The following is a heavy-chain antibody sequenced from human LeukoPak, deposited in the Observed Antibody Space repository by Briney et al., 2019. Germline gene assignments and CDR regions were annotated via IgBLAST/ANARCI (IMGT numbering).Heavy chain of an antibody. CDR3: AKVREGWGYDFNY. CDR2: ISSSGSTI. D-gene: IGHD5-12*01. Sequence: GGSLRLSCAASGFTFSSYEMNWVRQAPGKGLEWVSYISSSGSTIYYADSVKGRFTISRDNAKNSLYLQMNSLRAEDTAVYYCAKVREGWGYDFNYWGQGTLVTVSS. V-gene: IGHV3-48*03. CDR1: GFTFSSYE. J-gene: IGHJ4*02.